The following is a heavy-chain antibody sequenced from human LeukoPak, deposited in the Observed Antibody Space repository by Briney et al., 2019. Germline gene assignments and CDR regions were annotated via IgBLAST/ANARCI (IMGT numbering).Heavy chain of an antibody. D-gene: IGHD6-13*01. CDR2: INDRGST. V-gene: IGHV4-59*02. CDR1: GDSVRSYY. J-gene: IGHJ6*02. Sequence: SETLSLTCTVPGDSVRSYYWSWIRQPPGQGLEWLGHINDRGSTNYNPSLQGRVTISIDTFKNQFSLKANSVTAADTAVYYCVRDSRYGSGWFEDGLDFWGQGTTVTVSS. CDR3: VRDSRYGSGWFEDGLDF.